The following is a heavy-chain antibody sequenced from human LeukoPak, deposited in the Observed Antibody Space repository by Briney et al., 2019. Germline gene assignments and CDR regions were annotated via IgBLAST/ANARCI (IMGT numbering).Heavy chain of an antibody. Sequence: SETLSLTCTVSGVSISSYYWSWIRQPPGKGLEWIGYIYYSGSTNYNPSLKSRVTISVDTSKNQFSLKLSSVTAADTAVYYCASGIDSSGYYPGDYWGQGTLVTVSS. V-gene: IGHV4-59*01. CDR1: GVSISSYY. CDR2: IYYSGST. D-gene: IGHD3-22*01. J-gene: IGHJ4*02. CDR3: ASGIDSSGYYPGDY.